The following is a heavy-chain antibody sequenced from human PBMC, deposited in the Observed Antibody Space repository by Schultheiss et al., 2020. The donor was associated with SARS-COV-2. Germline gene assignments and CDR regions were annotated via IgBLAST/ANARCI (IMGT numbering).Heavy chain of an antibody. J-gene: IGHJ4*02. D-gene: IGHD3-10*01. Sequence: GESLKISCAASGFTFSSYWMHWVRQAPGKGLVWVSRINSDGSSTSYADSVKGRFTISRDNAKNTLYLQMNSLRAEDTAVYYCAKDLVGFGEDDDYWGQGTLVTVSS. CDR1: GFTFSSYW. CDR2: INSDGSST. V-gene: IGHV3-74*01. CDR3: AKDLVGFGEDDDY.